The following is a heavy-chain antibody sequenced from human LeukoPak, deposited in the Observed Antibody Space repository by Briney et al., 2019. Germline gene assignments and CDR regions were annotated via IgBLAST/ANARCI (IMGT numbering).Heavy chain of an antibody. CDR1: GFTFSTYG. J-gene: IGHJ6*02. D-gene: IGHD2-2*02. CDR2: IWYDGSNK. V-gene: IGHV3-33*01. Sequence: PGGSLRLSCAASGFTFSTYGVHCVRQAPGKGLEWVALIWYDGSNKYYADSVKGRFTISRDNSKNTLYLQMNSLRAEDTAVYYCARGYCSSTSCYNYYYYGMDVWGQGTTVTVSS. CDR3: ARGYCSSTSCYNYYYYGMDV.